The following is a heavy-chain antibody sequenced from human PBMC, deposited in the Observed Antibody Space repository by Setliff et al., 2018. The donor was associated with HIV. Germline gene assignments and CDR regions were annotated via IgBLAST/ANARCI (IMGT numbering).Heavy chain of an antibody. J-gene: IGHJ4*02. CDR2: INAGKGEK. Sequence: GASVKVSCKTSGYTFTTYSMHWVRQAPGRSLDWLGWINAGKGEKKYSQDLQDRITITSDTSANTAYMELSSLSSDDTAVYFCMKGHYSTLGWGQGTQVTVSS. CDR1: GYTFTTYS. CDR3: MKGHYSTLG. D-gene: IGHD6-13*01. V-gene: IGHV1-3*01.